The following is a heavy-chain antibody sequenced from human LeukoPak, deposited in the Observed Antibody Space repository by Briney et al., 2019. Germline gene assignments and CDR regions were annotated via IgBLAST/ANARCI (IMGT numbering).Heavy chain of an antibody. D-gene: IGHD3-22*01. CDR1: GGSISSSNW. J-gene: IGHJ3*02. V-gene: IGHV4-4*02. CDR3: ATTYYYDSSGTEQAFDI. Sequence: SETLSLTCAVSGGSISSSNWWSWVRQPPGKGLEWIGEIYHSGSTNYNPSLKSRVTISVDTSKNQFSLKLSSVTAADTAVYYCATTYYYDSSGTEQAFDIWGQGTMVTVSS. CDR2: IYHSGST.